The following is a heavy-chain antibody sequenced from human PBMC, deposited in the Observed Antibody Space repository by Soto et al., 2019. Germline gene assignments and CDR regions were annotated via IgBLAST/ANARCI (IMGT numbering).Heavy chain of an antibody. CDR3: ARGGRRSPVMDV. Sequence: QVQLQESGPGLVKPSQTLSLTCTVSGGSISSGGYYWSWIRQHPGKGLEWIGYIYYCGSTYYKPALKRRVTISVDTSKNQFYLKLSSLTAADTAVYYCARGGRRSPVMDVWCQGTTVTVSS. V-gene: IGHV4-31*03. CDR1: GGSISSGGYY. J-gene: IGHJ6*02. CDR2: IYYCGST.